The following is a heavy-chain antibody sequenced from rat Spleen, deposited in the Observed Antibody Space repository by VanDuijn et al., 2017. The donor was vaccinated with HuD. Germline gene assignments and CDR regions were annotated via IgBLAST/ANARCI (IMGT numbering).Heavy chain of an antibody. J-gene: IGHJ4*01. Sequence: EVQLVESGGGLVQPGRSLKLSCAASGFIFSDYGMAWVRQAPTKGLEWVATISYGDSSGHSSTYYRDSVKGRFTISRDNAKSTLYLQMDSLRSEDTATYYCARVDGYYRTMDAWGQGASVTVSS. V-gene: IGHV5-29*01. D-gene: IGHD1-12*03. CDR3: ARVDGYYRTMDA. CDR1: GFIFSDYG. CDR2: ISYGDSSGHSST.